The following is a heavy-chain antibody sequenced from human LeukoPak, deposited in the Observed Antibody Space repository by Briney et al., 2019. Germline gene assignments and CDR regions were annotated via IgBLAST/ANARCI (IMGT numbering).Heavy chain of an antibody. Sequence: GGSLRLSCAASGITFRDYAMSWVRQAPGKGLEWVSSFSSGGGRTYYADSVKGRSTMSRDNSKNTLYLQMDSLRAEDTAVYYCAKSPSSAYYPTSFDYWGQGTLVTVSS. V-gene: IGHV3-23*01. J-gene: IGHJ4*02. D-gene: IGHD3-22*01. CDR2: FSSGGGRT. CDR3: AKSPSSAYYPTSFDY. CDR1: GITFRDYA.